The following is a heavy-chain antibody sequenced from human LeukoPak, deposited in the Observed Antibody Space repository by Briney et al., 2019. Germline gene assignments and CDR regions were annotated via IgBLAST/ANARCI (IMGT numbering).Heavy chain of an antibody. Sequence: ASVKVSCKASGYTFTSYDINWVRQAPGQGLEWMGWMNPNSGNTGYAQKFQGRVTMTRNTSISTAYMELSSLRSEDTAVYYCARASGYYGSANMDVWGKGTTVTISS. J-gene: IGHJ6*03. CDR2: MNPNSGNT. CDR3: ARASGYYGSANMDV. D-gene: IGHD3-10*01. V-gene: IGHV1-8*01. CDR1: GYTFTSYD.